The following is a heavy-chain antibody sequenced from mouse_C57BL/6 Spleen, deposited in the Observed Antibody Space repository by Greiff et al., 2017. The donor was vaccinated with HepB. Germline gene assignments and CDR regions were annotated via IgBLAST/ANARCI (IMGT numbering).Heavy chain of an antibody. CDR2: IYPGSGNT. Sequence: VQLQQSGAELVRPGASVKLSCKASGYTFTDYYINWVKQRPGQGLEWIARIYPGSGNTYYNEKFKGKATLTAEKSSSTAYMQLSSLTSEDSAVYFCARIGGGYPYYFDYWGQGTTLTVSS. J-gene: IGHJ2*01. D-gene: IGHD2-2*01. CDR1: GYTFTDYY. CDR3: ARIGGGYPYYFDY. V-gene: IGHV1-76*01.